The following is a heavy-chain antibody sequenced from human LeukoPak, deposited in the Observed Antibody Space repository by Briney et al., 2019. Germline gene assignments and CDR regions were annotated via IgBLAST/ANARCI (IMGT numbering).Heavy chain of an antibody. V-gene: IGHV4-4*07. D-gene: IGHD2-15*01. CDR2: IYTSGST. CDR3: ARLHTDCSGGSCYPRWFDY. CDR1: GGSISSYY. J-gene: IGHJ4*02. Sequence: SETLSLTCTVSGGSISSYYWSWIWQPAGKGLEWIGRIYTSGSTNYNPSLKSRVTISVDTSKNQFSLKLSSVTAADTAVYYCARLHTDCSGGSCYPRWFDYWGQGTLVTVSS.